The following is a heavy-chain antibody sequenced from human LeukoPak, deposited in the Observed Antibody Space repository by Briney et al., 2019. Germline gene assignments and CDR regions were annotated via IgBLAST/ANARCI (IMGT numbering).Heavy chain of an antibody. D-gene: IGHD2-15*01. CDR2: IWYNGSNK. Sequence: PGGSLRLSCAASGFRFSSYGMHWVRQAPGKGLEWVAVIWYNGSNKYYADSVKGRFTISRDNSKNTLYLQMNSLRAEDTAVYYCARETPEGSGGGSYYGMDVWGQGTTVTVSS. V-gene: IGHV3-33*08. CDR1: GFRFSSYG. CDR3: ARETPEGSGGGSYYGMDV. J-gene: IGHJ6*02.